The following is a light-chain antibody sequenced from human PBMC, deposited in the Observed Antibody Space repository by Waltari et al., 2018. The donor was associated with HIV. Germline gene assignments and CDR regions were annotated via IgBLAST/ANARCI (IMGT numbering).Light chain of an antibody. Sequence: QSALTQPASVSGSPGQSITISCTGSSSDVGAYNYVSWYQQHPGKAPKLVIYDVSNRPSGVSNRFSGSKSCNTASLTISGLQTEDEADYYCNSYSTTYTPCVFGTGTRVTVL. J-gene: IGLJ1*01. CDR1: SSDVGAYNY. CDR2: DVS. CDR3: NSYSTTYTPCV. V-gene: IGLV2-14*01.